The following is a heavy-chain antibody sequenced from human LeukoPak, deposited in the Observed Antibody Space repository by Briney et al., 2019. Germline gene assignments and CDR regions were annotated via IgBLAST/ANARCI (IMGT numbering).Heavy chain of an antibody. CDR2: IYYSGST. CDR1: GGSLSSGDYY. V-gene: IGHV4-30-4*08. Sequence: SQTLSLTCTVSGGSLSSGDYYWSWIRQPPGKGLEWIGYIYYSGSTYYNPSLKSRVTISVDTSKNQFSLKLSSVTAADTAVYYCARVRRVQLWLMGYYYYYMDVWGKGTTVTVSS. J-gene: IGHJ6*03. CDR3: ARVRRVQLWLMGYYYYYMDV. D-gene: IGHD5-18*01.